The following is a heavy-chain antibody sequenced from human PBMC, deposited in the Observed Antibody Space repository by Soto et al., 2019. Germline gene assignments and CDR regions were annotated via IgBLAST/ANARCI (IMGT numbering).Heavy chain of an antibody. CDR1: GFSFDDYV. Sequence: EVQLVESGGGLVQPGGSLRLSCAGSGFSFDDYVMHWVRQAPGKGLEWVSGITWNSGTIGYADSVKGRFTISRDNAKSSLYLQMNSLRAEDTALYYCAKGFCSGGSCYLRNDYFQHWGPGTQVTVSS. CDR3: AKGFCSGGSCYLRNDYFQH. D-gene: IGHD2-15*01. V-gene: IGHV3-9*01. CDR2: ITWNSGTI. J-gene: IGHJ1*01.